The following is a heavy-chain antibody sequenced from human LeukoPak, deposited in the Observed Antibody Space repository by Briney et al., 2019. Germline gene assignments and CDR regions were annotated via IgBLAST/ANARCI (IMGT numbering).Heavy chain of an antibody. V-gene: IGHV6-1*01. CDR2: TYYRSKWYN. J-gene: IGHJ3*02. Sequence: SQTLSLTCAISGDSVSSNSAAWNWIRQSPSRGLEWLGMTYYRSKWYNDYAVSVKSRITINPDTSKNQFSLQLNSVHPEDTAVYYCARVGHPWGIEDAFDIWGQGTMVTVSS. CDR1: GDSVSSNSAA. D-gene: IGHD3-16*01. CDR3: ARVGHPWGIEDAFDI.